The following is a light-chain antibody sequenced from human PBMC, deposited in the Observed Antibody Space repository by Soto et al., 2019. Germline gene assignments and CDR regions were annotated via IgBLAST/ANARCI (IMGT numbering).Light chain of an antibody. J-gene: IGLJ2*01. CDR2: QDV. V-gene: IGLV3-1*01. CDR1: KLGDKD. Sequence: SYELTQPPSVSVSPGQTASITCSGYKLGDKDVWWYQQKSGQSPVLVIYQDVKRPSGIPERFSGSNSGNTATLTISGTQAMDEADYYCQAWDSRTVVFGGGTKLTVL. CDR3: QAWDSRTVV.